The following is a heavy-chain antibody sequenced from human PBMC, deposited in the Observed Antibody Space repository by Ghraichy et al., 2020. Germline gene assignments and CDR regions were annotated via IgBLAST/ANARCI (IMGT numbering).Heavy chain of an antibody. Sequence: GESLNISCAVSGFTFSNYAMTWVRQAPGKGLEWVSAISGAGDSTFYGDSVKGRFTISRDNSKNTLYLQINSLRDEDTAVYYCAKAAQYQLLYPYLRVGMDVWGQGTTVTVSS. CDR3: AKAAQYQLLYPYLRVGMDV. CDR2: ISGAGDST. J-gene: IGHJ6*02. D-gene: IGHD2-2*02. CDR1: GFTFSNYA. V-gene: IGHV3-23*01.